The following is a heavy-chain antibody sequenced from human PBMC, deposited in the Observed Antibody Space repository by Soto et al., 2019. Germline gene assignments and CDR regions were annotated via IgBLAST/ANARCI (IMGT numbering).Heavy chain of an antibody. D-gene: IGHD2-2*01. V-gene: IGHV3-23*01. CDR2: ISGSGGST. Sequence: EVQLLESGGGLVQPGGSLRLSCAASGFTFSSYAMSWVRQAPGKGLEWVSAISGSGGSTYYADSVKGRFTISRDNSKNTPYLQMMSLRAADAAVYYCGKDVGVVVPAALGYWGQGTLVTVSS. CDR3: GKDVGVVVPAALGY. CDR1: GFTFSSYA. J-gene: IGHJ4*02.